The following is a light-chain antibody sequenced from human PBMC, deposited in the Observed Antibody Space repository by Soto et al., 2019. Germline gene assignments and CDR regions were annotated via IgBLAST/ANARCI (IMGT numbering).Light chain of an antibody. J-gene: IGLJ1*01. CDR1: SSDVGNYNY. CDR2: DVS. CDR3: SSYTTSNTRQIV. Sequence: QSVLTQPRSVSGSPGQSVTISCTGTSSDVGNYNYVSWYQQHPGKAPKLIIYDVSNRPSGVSNRFSGSKSGNTASLTISGLQAEDEADYYCSSYTTSNTRQIVFGTGTKVTVL. V-gene: IGLV2-11*01.